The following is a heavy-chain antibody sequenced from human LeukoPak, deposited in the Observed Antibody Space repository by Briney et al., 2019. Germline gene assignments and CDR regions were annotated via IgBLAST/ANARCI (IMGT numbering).Heavy chain of an antibody. J-gene: IGHJ4*02. Sequence: GGSLRLSCAASGLTFDDYAMHWVRHAPGKGLEWVSGISWDSGSIDYANSMKGRFTISRDNAKNSLYLQMNSLRAEDSALYYCAKAETWEPKSSYYFDYWGQGTLVTVSS. CDR3: AKAETWEPKSSYYFDY. D-gene: IGHD1-26*01. V-gene: IGHV3-9*01. CDR2: ISWDSGSI. CDR1: GLTFDDYA.